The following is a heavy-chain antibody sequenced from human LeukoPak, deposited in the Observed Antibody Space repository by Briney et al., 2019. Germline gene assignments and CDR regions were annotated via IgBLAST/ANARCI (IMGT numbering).Heavy chain of an antibody. CDR3: VSFYETY. CDR2: IDSGVSST. CDR1: GFTFSSYW. Sequence: GGSLRLSCAASGFTFSSYWMHWVRQAPGKGLVWVSRIDSGVSSTIYADSVKGRFTISRDNAKNTLYLQMNSLRAEDTAVYYCVSFYETYWGRGTLVTVSS. J-gene: IGHJ4*02. D-gene: IGHD2/OR15-2a*01. V-gene: IGHV3-74*01.